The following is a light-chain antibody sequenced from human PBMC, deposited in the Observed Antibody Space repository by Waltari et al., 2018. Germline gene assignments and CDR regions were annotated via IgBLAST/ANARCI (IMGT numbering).Light chain of an antibody. J-gene: IGKJ3*01. Sequence: EIVMTQSPATLSVSPGERATLSCRASQSVSSNLAWYQQKPGQAPRLIIYGAATSGTGIPAKFSGSGYWTEFTLTISSMQSEEFAVYYCQQYNNWPPFTFGPGTKVDIK. CDR3: QQYNNWPPFT. CDR2: GAA. V-gene: IGKV3-15*01. CDR1: QSVSSN.